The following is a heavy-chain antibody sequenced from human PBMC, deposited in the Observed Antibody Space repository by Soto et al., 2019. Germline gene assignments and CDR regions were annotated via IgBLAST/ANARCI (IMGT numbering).Heavy chain of an antibody. V-gene: IGHV4-59*08. CDR3: ASLSVIVGPYYFDY. Sequence: QVQLQESGPGLVKPSETLSLTCTVSGGSISSYYWSWIRQPPGKGLEWIGYIYYSGSTNYNPSLKSRVTISVDTSKNQFSLKLSSVTAADTAVYYCASLSVIVGPYYFDYWGQGTLVTVSS. D-gene: IGHD1-26*01. J-gene: IGHJ4*02. CDR2: IYYSGST. CDR1: GGSISSYY.